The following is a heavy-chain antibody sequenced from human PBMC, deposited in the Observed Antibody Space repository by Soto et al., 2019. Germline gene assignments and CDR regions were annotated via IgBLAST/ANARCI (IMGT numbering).Heavy chain of an antibody. CDR3: ARGFAVLRFLEWLQNFDY. CDR1: GFTFSSYA. CDR2: ISYDGSNK. V-gene: IGHV3-30-3*01. D-gene: IGHD3-3*01. Sequence: LRLSCAASGFTFSSYAMHWVRQAPGKGLEWVAVISYDGSNKYYADSVKGRFTISRDNSKNTLYLQMNSLRAEDTAVYYCARGFAVLRFLEWLQNFDYWGQGTLVTVSS. J-gene: IGHJ4*02.